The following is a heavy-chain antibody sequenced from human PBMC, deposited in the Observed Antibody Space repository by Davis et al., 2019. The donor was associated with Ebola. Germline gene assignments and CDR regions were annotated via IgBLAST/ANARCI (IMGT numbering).Heavy chain of an antibody. CDR1: GFIFSTHT. Sequence: PGGSLKISCAASGFIFSTHTMHWVRQAPGKGLEWVAVIGSDGINTVYADSVKGRFIISRDNSENTLYLQMNSLTTEDTAIYYCARAGYYFQKTDYHGLRAFDMWGQGTMVTAPS. CDR2: IGSDGINT. V-gene: IGHV3-30-3*01. CDR3: ARAGYYFQKTDYHGLRAFDM. J-gene: IGHJ3*02. D-gene: IGHD3-10*01.